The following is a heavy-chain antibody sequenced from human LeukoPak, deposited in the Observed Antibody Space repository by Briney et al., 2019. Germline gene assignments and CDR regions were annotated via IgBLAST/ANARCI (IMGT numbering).Heavy chain of an antibody. V-gene: IGHV1-18*01. CDR3: ARDLKYGDSPHFDY. J-gene: IGHJ4*02. CDR2: ISAYNGNT. D-gene: IGHD4-17*01. CDR1: GYTFTSYG. Sequence: ASVKVSCKASGYTFTSYGIIWVRQAPGQGLEWMGWISAYNGNTNYAQKLQGRVTMTTDTSTSTAHMELRSLRSDDTAVYYCARDLKYGDSPHFDYWGQGTLVTVSS.